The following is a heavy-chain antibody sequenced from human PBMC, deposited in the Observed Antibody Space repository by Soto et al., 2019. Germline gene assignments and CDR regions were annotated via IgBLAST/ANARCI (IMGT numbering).Heavy chain of an antibody. CDR1: GFTFDDYG. J-gene: IGHJ3*02. CDR3: ARGGSGSWYPAFDI. D-gene: IGHD6-13*01. CDR2: INWNGGST. V-gene: IGHV3-20*04. Sequence: GGSLRLSCAASGFTFDDYGMSWVRQAPGKGLEWVSGINWNGGSTGYADSVKGRFTISRDNAKNSLYLQMNSLRAEDTALYYCARGGSGSWYPAFDIWGQGTMVTVSS.